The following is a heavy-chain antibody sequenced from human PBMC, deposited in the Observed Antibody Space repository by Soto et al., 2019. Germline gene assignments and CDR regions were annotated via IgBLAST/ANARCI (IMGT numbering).Heavy chain of an antibody. D-gene: IGHD4-17*01. J-gene: IGHJ5*02. CDR1: GGSISSGDYY. CDR2: IYYTGTT. CDR3: ARQDHDYGDKRGVGWFDP. V-gene: IGHV4-31*03. Sequence: QVQLQESGPGLVKPSQTVSLTCTVSGGSISSGDYYWNWIRQHPGKGLEWIGYIYYTGTTYYNPSLKSRVTVSVDRSKNQFSLKLTSVTATDTAVFYCARQDHDYGDKRGVGWFDPWGQGTLVTVSS.